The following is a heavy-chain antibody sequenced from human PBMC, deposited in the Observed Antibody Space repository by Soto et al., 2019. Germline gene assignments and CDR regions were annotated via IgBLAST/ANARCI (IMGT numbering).Heavy chain of an antibody. CDR3: ARIFGERPSGPGTVDI. CDR2: ISSSSSTI. V-gene: IGHV3-48*01. D-gene: IGHD1-1*01. Sequence: GGSLRLSCAASGFTFSSYSMNWVRQAPGKGLEWVSYISSSSSTIYYADSVKGRFTISRDNAKNSLYLQMNSLRAEDTAVYYCARIFGERPSGPGTVDIWGQGTMVTVSS. J-gene: IGHJ3*02. CDR1: GFTFSSYS.